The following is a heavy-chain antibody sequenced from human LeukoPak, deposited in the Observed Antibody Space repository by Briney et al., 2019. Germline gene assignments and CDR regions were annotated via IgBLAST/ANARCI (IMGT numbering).Heavy chain of an antibody. CDR2: IYHSGST. CDR3: ARDFLEGSGYYYGSGSYAFHI. D-gene: IGHD3-10*01. V-gene: IGHV4-38-2*02. Sequence: PSETLSLTCAVSGYSISIGYYWGWIRHPPGKGLEWIGNIYHSGSTYYNPSLKSRVTISVDTSKNQFSLKLSSVTAADTAVYYCARDFLEGSGYYYGSGSYAFHIWGQGTMVTVSS. CDR1: GYSISIGYY. J-gene: IGHJ3*02.